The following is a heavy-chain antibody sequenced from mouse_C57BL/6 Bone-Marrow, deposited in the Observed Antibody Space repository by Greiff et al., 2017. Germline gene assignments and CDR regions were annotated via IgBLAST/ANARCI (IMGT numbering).Heavy chain of an antibody. CDR3: ARSPYYGNYFWYFDV. CDR2: IRNKANGYTT. CDR1: GFTFTDYY. V-gene: IGHV7-3*01. D-gene: IGHD2-1*01. J-gene: IGHJ1*03. Sequence: EVKLMESGGGLVQPGGSLSLSCAASGFTFTDYYMSWVRQPPGKALEWLGFIRNKANGYTTEYSAAVKGRFTISRDNSQSILYLQMNALRAEDSATYYCARSPYYGNYFWYFDVWGTGTTVTVSS.